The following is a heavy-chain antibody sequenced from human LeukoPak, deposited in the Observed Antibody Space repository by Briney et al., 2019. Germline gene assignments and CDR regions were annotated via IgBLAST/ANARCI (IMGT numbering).Heavy chain of an antibody. J-gene: IGHJ4*02. D-gene: IGHD2-2*01. CDR3: AKPAGMVPAANYFDY. CDR2: IRYDGSNK. CDR1: GFTFSSYE. V-gene: IGHV3-30*02. Sequence: GGSLRLSCTTSGFTFSSYEMNWVRQAPGKGLEWVAFIRYDGSNKYYADSVKGRFTISRDNSKNTLYLQMNSLRAEDTAVYYCAKPAGMVPAANYFDYWGQGTLVTVSS.